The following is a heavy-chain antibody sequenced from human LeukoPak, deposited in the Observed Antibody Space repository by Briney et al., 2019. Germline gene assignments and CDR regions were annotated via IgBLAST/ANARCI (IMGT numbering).Heavy chain of an antibody. V-gene: IGHV3-21*01. CDR2: ISSSSSYI. D-gene: IGHD3-16*01. J-gene: IGHJ4*02. CDR1: GFTFSSYS. Sequence: GGSLRLSCAASGFTFSSYSMNWVRQAPGKGLEWVSSISSSSSYIYYADSVKGRFTISRDNAKNTLYLQMNSLRAEDTAVYYCASGSWGKAYHFDCWGQGTLVTVSS. CDR3: ASGSWGKAYHFDC.